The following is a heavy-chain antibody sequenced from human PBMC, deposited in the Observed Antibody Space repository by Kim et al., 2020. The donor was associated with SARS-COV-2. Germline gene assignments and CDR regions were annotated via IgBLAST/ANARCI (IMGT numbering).Heavy chain of an antibody. CDR3: AADYWTQGRGVPPNPYYYYGMDV. CDR1: GFTFTSSA. D-gene: IGHD1-1*01. Sequence: SVKVSCKASGFTFTSSAVQWVRQARGQRLEWIGWIVLGSGNTNYAQKFQERVTITRDMSTSTAYMELSSLRSEDTAVYCCAADYWTQGRGVPPNPYYYYGMDVWGRGHTDTVPS. V-gene: IGHV1-58*01. J-gene: IGHJ6*01. CDR2: IVLGSGNT.